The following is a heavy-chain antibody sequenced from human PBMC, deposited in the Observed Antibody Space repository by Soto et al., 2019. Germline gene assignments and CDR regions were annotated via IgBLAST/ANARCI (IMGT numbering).Heavy chain of an antibody. Sequence: PSETLSLTCTVSGGSVSSGPYYWSWIRQPPGKGLEWIGYIYYSGNTNYNPTLKSRVTISVDTSKNQFSLKLSSVTAADTAVYYCARGGRHDDRSGYGSLGYWGKGTMVTVSA. D-gene: IGHD3-22*01. CDR2: IYYSGNT. CDR1: GGSVSSGPYY. CDR3: ARGGRHDDRSGYGSLGY. V-gene: IGHV4-61*01. J-gene: IGHJ4*02.